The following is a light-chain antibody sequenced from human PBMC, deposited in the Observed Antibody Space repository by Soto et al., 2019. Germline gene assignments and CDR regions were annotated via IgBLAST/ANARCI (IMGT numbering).Light chain of an antibody. CDR1: QSISGT. CDR2: DAS. Sequence: EIVMTQSPATLSVSPGQRATLSCRASQSISGTLAWYQQRPGQAPRLLIYDASTRATGIPARFRGSGSGTEFTLPISSLQSEDSATYYCQQYNSWPPKTFGQGTKVEI. V-gene: IGKV3-15*01. J-gene: IGKJ1*01. CDR3: QQYNSWPPKT.